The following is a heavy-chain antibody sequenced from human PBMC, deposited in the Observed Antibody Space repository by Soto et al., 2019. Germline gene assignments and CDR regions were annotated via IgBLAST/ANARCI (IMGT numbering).Heavy chain of an antibody. Sequence: QVQLVQSGAEVKKPGASVKVSCKASGYTXTXXXXXXVRQATGQGLEGMGWMNPNSGNTXXXXKFQGRVTMTRNTXXXTAXXXXXSXRSEDTAVYYCAREKSYGMDVWGQGTTVTVSS. V-gene: IGHV1-8*01. CDR1: GYTXTXXX. CDR2: MNPNSGNT. CDR3: AREKSYGMDV. J-gene: IGHJ6*02.